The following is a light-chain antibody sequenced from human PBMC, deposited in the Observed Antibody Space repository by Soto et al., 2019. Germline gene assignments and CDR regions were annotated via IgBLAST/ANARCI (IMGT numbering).Light chain of an antibody. J-gene: IGKJ5*01. CDR2: AAS. CDR3: QQANTLPT. CDR1: QGIGTW. V-gene: IGKV1-12*01. Sequence: DTQMTQSPSSVSASVGDKVTITCRASQGIGTWLAWYQQKPGKAPKLLIYAASSLLSGVPSRFSGSGSGTDFTLTISSLQPEDFATYFCQQANTLPTFGQGTRLGIK.